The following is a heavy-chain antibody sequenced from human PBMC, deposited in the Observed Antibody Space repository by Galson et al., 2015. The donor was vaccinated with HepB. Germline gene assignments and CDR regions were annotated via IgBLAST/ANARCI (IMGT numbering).Heavy chain of an antibody. CDR3: ARDRSVGGYCSGGSCPFDI. J-gene: IGHJ3*02. V-gene: IGHV1-18*01. Sequence: SVKVSCKASGYTFTSYGISWVRQAPGQGLEWMGWISAYNGNTNYAQKLQGRVTMTTDTSTSTAYMELRSLRSDDTAVYYCARDRSVGGYCSGGSCPFDIWGQGTMVTVSS. D-gene: IGHD2-15*01. CDR1: GYTFTSYG. CDR2: ISAYNGNT.